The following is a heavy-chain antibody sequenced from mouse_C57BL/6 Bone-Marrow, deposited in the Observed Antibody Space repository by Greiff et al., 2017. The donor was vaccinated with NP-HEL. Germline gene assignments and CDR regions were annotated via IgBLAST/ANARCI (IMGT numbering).Heavy chain of an antibody. CDR3: ARGRIRRNYAMDY. V-gene: IGHV1-64*01. CDR1: GYTFTSYW. Sequence: QVQLQQSGAELVKPGASVKLSCKASGYTFTSYWMHWVKQRPGQGLEWIGMIHPNSGSTNYNEKFKSKATLTVDKSSSTAYMQLSSLTSEDSAGYYCARGRIRRNYAMDYWGQGTSVTVSS. J-gene: IGHJ4*01. D-gene: IGHD2-12*01. CDR2: IHPNSGST.